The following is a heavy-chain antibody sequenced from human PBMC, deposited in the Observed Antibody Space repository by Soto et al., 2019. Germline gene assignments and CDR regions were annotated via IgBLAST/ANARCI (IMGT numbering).Heavy chain of an antibody. Sequence: SQTLSLTCAISGDSVSSNSAAWNWIRQSPSRSLEWLGRTYYRSRWYNDYAVSVKSRITVNPDTSKNQFSLHLNSVTPEDTAVYYCAGTTSPQWYYMDAWDKGTTVTVSS. CDR1: GDSVSSNSAA. V-gene: IGHV6-1*01. CDR3: AGTTSPQWYYMDA. CDR2: TYYRSRWYN. J-gene: IGHJ6*03. D-gene: IGHD1-7*01.